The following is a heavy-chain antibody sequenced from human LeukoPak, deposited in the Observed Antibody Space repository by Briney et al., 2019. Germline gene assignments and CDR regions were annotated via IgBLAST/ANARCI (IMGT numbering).Heavy chain of an antibody. V-gene: IGHV1-8*01. Sequence: ASVKVSCKASGYTFTTYDINWVRQATGQGLEWMGWMNPNSGNTGYAQKFQGRVTMTRNTSISTAYMELSSLRSEDTVVYYCARMSYYDSSGDNWFDPWGQGTLVTVSS. CDR1: GYTFTTYD. CDR3: ARMSYYDSSGDNWFDP. D-gene: IGHD3-22*01. CDR2: MNPNSGNT. J-gene: IGHJ5*02.